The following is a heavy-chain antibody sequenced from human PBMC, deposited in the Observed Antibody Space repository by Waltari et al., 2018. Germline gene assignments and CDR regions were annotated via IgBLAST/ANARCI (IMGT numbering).Heavy chain of an antibody. J-gene: IGHJ4*02. Sequence: EVQVVESGGGLVQPGGSLRLSWAASGFPFRSSWMTWGRQAPGKGLDGVANIKTDGSETYYVDSVKGRFTISRDNTKNSLYLQMSSLRAEDTAVYYCAIGGVETSWYWRYWGQGTLVTVSS. CDR1: GFPFRSSW. V-gene: IGHV3-7*01. CDR3: AIGGVETSWYWRY. D-gene: IGHD6-13*01. CDR2: IKTDGSET.